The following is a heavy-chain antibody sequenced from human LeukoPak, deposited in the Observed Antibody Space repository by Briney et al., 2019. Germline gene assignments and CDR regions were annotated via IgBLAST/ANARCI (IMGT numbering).Heavy chain of an antibody. D-gene: IGHD2-15*01. CDR3: ARHISGYCSGGSCLRWFDP. V-gene: IGHV4-39*01. Sequence: PSETLSLTCTVSGGSLSSSSYYWGWIRQPPGKGLEWIGSIYYSGSTYYNPPLKSRVTISVDTSKNQFSLKLSSVTAADTAVYYCARHISGYCSGGSCLRWFDPWGQGTLVTVSS. CDR2: IYYSGST. CDR1: GGSLSSSSYY. J-gene: IGHJ5*02.